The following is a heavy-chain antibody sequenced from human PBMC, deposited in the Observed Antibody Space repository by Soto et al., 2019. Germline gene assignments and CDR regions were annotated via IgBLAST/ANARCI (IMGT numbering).Heavy chain of an antibody. CDR3: AKSIKVSGTFGAFDI. V-gene: IGHV3-23*01. J-gene: IGHJ3*02. CDR2: MSASGGNT. CDR1: GFTFQTYA. Sequence: PGGSLRLSCAASGFTFQTYAMTWVRQAPGKGLEWVSAMSASGGNTYYADSVKGRFTISRDNSKNTLYLQMNSLRAEDTAVYYCAKSIKVSGTFGAFDIWGRGTMVTVAS. D-gene: IGHD6-13*01.